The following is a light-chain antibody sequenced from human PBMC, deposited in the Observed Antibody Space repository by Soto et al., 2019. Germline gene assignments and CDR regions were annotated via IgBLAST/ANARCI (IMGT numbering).Light chain of an antibody. V-gene: IGKV3-15*01. CDR3: LQYNNWPPWT. J-gene: IGKJ2*02. Sequence: EIVMTQSPATLSVSPGERATLSCRASQNINRNLAWYQLKPGQAPRLLIYGAYTRATGVPARFSGSGSGTEFTLTISSLQSEDFGLYYCLQYNNWPPWTFGQGTKVEIQ. CDR2: GAY. CDR1: QNINRN.